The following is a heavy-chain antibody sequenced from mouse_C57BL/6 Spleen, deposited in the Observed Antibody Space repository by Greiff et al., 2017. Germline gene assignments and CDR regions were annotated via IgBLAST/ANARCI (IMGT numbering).Heavy chain of an antibody. J-gene: IGHJ2*01. D-gene: IGHD1-1*01. CDR2: IYPGNSDT. Sequence: DVQLQESGTVLARPGASVKMSCKTSGYTFTSYWMHWVKQRPGQGLEWIGAIYPGNSDTSYNQKFKGKAKLTAVTSASTAYMELSSLTNEDSAVYYCTRGDDYGLYYFDYWGQGTTLTVSS. CDR3: TRGDDYGLYYFDY. V-gene: IGHV1-5*01. CDR1: GYTFTSYW.